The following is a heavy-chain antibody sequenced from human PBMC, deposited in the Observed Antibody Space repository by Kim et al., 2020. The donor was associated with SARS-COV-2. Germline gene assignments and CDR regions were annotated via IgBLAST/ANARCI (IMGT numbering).Heavy chain of an antibody. CDR3: AKDQTPITMIVVDTTFYY. Sequence: GGSLRLSCAASGFTFSSYAMIWVRQAPGKGLEWVSSISGSGGSTYYADSVKGRITISRDNTKNTLYLQMNSLRAEDTAVYYCAKDQTPITMIVVDTTFYYWGQGTRVTVSS. V-gene: IGHV3-23*01. D-gene: IGHD3-22*01. CDR2: ISGSGGST. CDR1: GFTFSSYA. J-gene: IGHJ4*02.